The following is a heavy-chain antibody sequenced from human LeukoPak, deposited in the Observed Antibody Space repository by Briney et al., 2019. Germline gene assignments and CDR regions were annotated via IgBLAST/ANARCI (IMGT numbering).Heavy chain of an antibody. CDR2: ISGSGGST. CDR1: GFTFSSYA. Sequence: GGSLRLSCAASGFTFSSYAMSWVRQAPGKGLEWVSAISGSGGSTYHADSVKGRFTISRDNSKNTLYLQMNSLRAEDTAVYYCAKCYDSSGYYYAVDYWGQGTLVTVSS. V-gene: IGHV3-23*01. CDR3: AKCYDSSGYYYAVDY. D-gene: IGHD3-22*01. J-gene: IGHJ4*02.